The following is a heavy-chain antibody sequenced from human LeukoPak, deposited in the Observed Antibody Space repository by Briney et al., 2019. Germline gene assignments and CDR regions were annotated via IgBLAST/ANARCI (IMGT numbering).Heavy chain of an antibody. J-gene: IGHJ6*03. Sequence: ASVKVSCKASGYTFTSYAMNWVRQAPGQGLEWMGWISAYNGNTNYAQKLQGRVTMTTDTSTSTAYMELRSLRSDDTAVYYCARDAPFGDYYYYMDVWGKGTTVTISS. D-gene: IGHD2/OR15-2a*01. V-gene: IGHV1-18*01. CDR2: ISAYNGNT. CDR1: GYTFTSYA. CDR3: ARDAPFGDYYYYMDV.